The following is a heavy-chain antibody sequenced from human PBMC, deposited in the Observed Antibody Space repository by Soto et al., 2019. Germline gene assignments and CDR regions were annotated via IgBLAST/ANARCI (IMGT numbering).Heavy chain of an antibody. D-gene: IGHD3-16*01. J-gene: IGHJ4*02. Sequence: QVQLVQSGAEVKKPGASVKVSCKASGYTFTSYGISWVRQAPGQGLEWMGWISAYNGNTNYAQKLQGRVTMTTDTSTSTADLELRSLRSDDTAEDYCAGEAGVAGELYYWGQGTLVTVSS. V-gene: IGHV1-18*01. CDR2: ISAYNGNT. CDR1: GYTFTSYG. CDR3: AGEAGVAGELYY.